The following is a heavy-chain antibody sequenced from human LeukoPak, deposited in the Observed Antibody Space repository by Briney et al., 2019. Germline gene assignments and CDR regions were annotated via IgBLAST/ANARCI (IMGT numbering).Heavy chain of an antibody. J-gene: IGHJ5*02. Sequence: SETLSLTCTVSGGSISSSSYYWGWIRQPPGKGLEWIGSIYYSGSTYYNPSLKSRVTISVDTSKNQFSLKLSSVTAADTAVYYCARDIMVRGVTGWFDPWGQGTLVTVSS. CDR2: IYYSGST. CDR3: ARDIMVRGVTGWFDP. V-gene: IGHV4-39*07. CDR1: GGSISSSSYY. D-gene: IGHD3-10*01.